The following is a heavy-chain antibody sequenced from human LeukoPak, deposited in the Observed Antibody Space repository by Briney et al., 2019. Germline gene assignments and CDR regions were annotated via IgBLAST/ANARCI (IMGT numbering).Heavy chain of an antibody. J-gene: IGHJ4*02. CDR3: ARGINTPLGVVPAAHDVY. Sequence: ASVKVSCTASGYTFTSYGISWVRQAPGQGLEWMGWISAYNGNTNYAQKLQGRVTLTTDASTSTAYMELWSLRSDDAAVYYCARGINTPLGVVPAAHDVYWGQGTLVTVSS. D-gene: IGHD2-2*01. CDR1: GYTFTSYG. V-gene: IGHV1-18*01. CDR2: ISAYNGNT.